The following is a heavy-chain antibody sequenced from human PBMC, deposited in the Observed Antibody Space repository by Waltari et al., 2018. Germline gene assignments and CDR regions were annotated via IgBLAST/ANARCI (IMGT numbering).Heavy chain of an antibody. D-gene: IGHD5-12*01. CDR1: GGSISSSSYY. CDR3: AREVEMATIETASGAFDI. Sequence: QLQLQESGPGLVKPSETLSLTCTVSGGSISSSSYYWGWIRQPPGKGLEWIGSIYYSGSTYYNPALKSRVTISVDTSKNQFSLKLSSVTAEDTAVYYCAREVEMATIETASGAFDIWGQGTMVTVSS. V-gene: IGHV4-39*07. CDR2: IYYSGST. J-gene: IGHJ3*02.